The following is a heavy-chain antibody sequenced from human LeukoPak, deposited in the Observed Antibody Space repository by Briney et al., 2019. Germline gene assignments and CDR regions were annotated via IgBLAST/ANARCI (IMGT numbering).Heavy chain of an antibody. Sequence: GGSLRLSCAASGFTFSSYSMNWVRQAPGKGLEWVSSISSSSSYIYYADSVKGRFTISRDNAKNSLYPQMNSLRAEDTAVYYCARERIYYYDSSGYYDYWGQGTLVTVSS. D-gene: IGHD3-22*01. V-gene: IGHV3-21*01. CDR3: ARERIYYYDSSGYYDY. CDR1: GFTFSSYS. J-gene: IGHJ4*02. CDR2: ISSSSSYI.